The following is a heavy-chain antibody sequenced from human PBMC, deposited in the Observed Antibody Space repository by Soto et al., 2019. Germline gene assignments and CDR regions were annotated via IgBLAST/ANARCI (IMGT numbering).Heavy chain of an antibody. CDR3: ARWGTTGGLDV. D-gene: IGHD3-16*01. V-gene: IGHV3-33*05. Sequence: QVQLVASGGGVVQPGTSLRLSCVGSGVTFRSYVIHWVRQAPGKGLEWVALTSYVGSNNFYGDSVKGRFTISRDNSRNTVELQMASLRFEETSLYYCARWGTTGGLDVWGQGTLVSVSS. CDR2: TSYVGSNN. J-gene: IGHJ4*02. CDR1: GVTFRSYV.